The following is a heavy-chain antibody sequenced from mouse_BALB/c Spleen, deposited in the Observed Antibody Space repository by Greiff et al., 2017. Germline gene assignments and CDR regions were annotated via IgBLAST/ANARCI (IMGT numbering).Heavy chain of an antibody. CDR1: GFTFSDYY. CDR3: ARDPYGNYVAGFAY. CDR2: ISDGGSYT. V-gene: IGHV5-4*02. Sequence: EVKLVESGGGLVKPGGSLKLSCAASGFTFSDYYMYWVRQTPEKRLEWVATISDGGSYTYYPDSVKGRFTISRDNAKNNLYLQMSSLKSEDTAMYYCARDPYGNYVAGFAYWGQGTLVTVSA. D-gene: IGHD2-1*01. J-gene: IGHJ3*01.